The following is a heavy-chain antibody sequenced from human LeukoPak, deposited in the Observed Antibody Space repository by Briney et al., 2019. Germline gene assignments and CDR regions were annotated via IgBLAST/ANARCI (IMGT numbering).Heavy chain of an antibody. CDR2: ISSGSTYI. CDR1: RIPFSSYS. Sequence: PGGSLRLSCAVSRIPFSSYSMNWVRQAPGKGLEWVSSISSGSTYIYYADSVKGRFTISRDNAKNSLYLQMNSLRAEDTAVYYCARSLVITYYFDYWGQGTLVTVSS. J-gene: IGHJ4*02. CDR3: ARSLVITYYFDY. D-gene: IGHD3-22*01. V-gene: IGHV3-21*06.